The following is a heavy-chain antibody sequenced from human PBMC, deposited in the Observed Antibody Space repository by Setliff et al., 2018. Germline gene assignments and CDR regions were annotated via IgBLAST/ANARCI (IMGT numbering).Heavy chain of an antibody. CDR2: INGDATIA. CDR3: ACLDWGENFFNVDV. J-gene: IGHJ6*03. V-gene: IGHV3-74*01. Sequence: PGGSLRLSCTVYGFNFNKYWMYWVRQAPGKGLEWVSRINGDATIAHYADSVKGRFTISRDNARNALYLQMNSLRGEDTAVYFCACLDWGENFFNVDVWGKGTTVTVSS. D-gene: IGHD7-27*01. CDR1: GFNFNKYW.